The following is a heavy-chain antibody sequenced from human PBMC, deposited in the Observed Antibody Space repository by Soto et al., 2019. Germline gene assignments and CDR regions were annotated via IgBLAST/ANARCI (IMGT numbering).Heavy chain of an antibody. J-gene: IGHJ4*02. CDR2: IIPIFGTA. CDR3: ASGYYYDSSGYYARFDY. V-gene: IGHV1-69*01. D-gene: IGHD3-22*01. CDR1: EGTFSSYA. Sequence: QVQLVQSGAEVKKPGSSVKVSCKASEGTFSSYAISWVRQAPGQGLEWMGGIIPIFGTANYAQKFQGRVTITADESTSTAYMELSSLRSEDTAVYYCASGYYYDSSGYYARFDYWGQGTLVTVSS.